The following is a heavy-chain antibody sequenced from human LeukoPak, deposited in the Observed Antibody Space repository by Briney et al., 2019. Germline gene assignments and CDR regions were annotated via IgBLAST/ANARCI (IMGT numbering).Heavy chain of an antibody. CDR2: IYSGGST. V-gene: IGHV3-53*01. CDR1: GFTVSSNY. CDR3: ARESLGYCSSTSCYRSYYYYYMDV. Sequence: PGGSLRLSCAASGFTVSSNYMSWVRQAPGKGLEWVSVIYSGGSTYYADSVKGRFTISRDNSKNTLYLQMNSLRAEDTAVYYCARESLGYCSSTSCYRSYYYYYMDVWGKGTTVTVSS. J-gene: IGHJ6*03. D-gene: IGHD2-2*01.